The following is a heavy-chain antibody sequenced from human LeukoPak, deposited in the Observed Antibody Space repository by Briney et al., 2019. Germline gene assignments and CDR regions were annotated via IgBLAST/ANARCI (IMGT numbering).Heavy chain of an antibody. Sequence: TGGSLRLSCAASGFTFSSYAMSWVRQAPGKGLEWVSAISGSGGSTYYADSVKGRFTISRDNAKNSLYLQMNSLRAEDTAVYYCARDGVRYCTNGVCCFDYWGQGTLVTVSS. D-gene: IGHD2-8*01. CDR3: ARDGVRYCTNGVCCFDY. CDR2: ISGSGGST. J-gene: IGHJ4*02. CDR1: GFTFSSYA. V-gene: IGHV3-23*01.